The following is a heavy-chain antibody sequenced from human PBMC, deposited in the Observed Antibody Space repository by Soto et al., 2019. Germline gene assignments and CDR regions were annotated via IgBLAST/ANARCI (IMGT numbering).Heavy chain of an antibody. CDR2: IMKDGSET. J-gene: IGHJ4*02. Sequence: EVQLVESGGGLVQPGGSLRLSCAASGFTFSVYWMKWVRHAPGKGLEWVATIMKDGSETYYVDSVKGRFTLTSDSAKTSVHLQMNSLRVEDTAGYYCASTRGYWGQGTLVSVSS. CDR1: GFTFSVYW. V-gene: IGHV3-7*05. D-gene: IGHD3-10*01. CDR3: ASTRGY.